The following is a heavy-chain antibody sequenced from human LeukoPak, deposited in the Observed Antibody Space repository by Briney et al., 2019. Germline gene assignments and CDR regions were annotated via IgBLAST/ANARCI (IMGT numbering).Heavy chain of an antibody. V-gene: IGHV4-4*02. CDR2: VSHSETT. CDR3: ARGIYSGYDRSFDS. CDR1: GASISATNW. J-gene: IGHJ4*02. D-gene: IGHD5-12*01. Sequence: SETLSLTCDVSGASISATNWWTWVRLPPGKGLEWIGEVSHSETTNYSPSLKGRVRLSVDRATNQISLRLTSVTAADTAVYYCARGIYSGYDRSFDSWGQGTLVTVSS.